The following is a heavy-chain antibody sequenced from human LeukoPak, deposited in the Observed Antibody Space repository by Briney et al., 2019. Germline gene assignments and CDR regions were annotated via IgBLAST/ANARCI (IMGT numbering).Heavy chain of an antibody. D-gene: IGHD1-1*01. CDR3: ARGSGTLDAFDI. CDR1: GGTFSSYA. Sequence: SVKVSCKASGGTFSSYAISWVRQAPGQGLEWMGGISPIFGTANYAQKFQGRVTITADESTSTAYMELSSLRSEDTAVYYCARGSGTLDAFDICGQGTMVTVSS. J-gene: IGHJ3*02. CDR2: ISPIFGTA. V-gene: IGHV1-69*13.